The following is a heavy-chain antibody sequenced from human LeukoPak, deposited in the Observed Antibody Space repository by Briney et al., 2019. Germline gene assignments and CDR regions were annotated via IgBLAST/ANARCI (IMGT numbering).Heavy chain of an antibody. J-gene: IGHJ6*02. CDR2: IYYSGTTSGNT. CDR1: GGSVSRSY. CDR3: ARGSGRYYYYGVDV. D-gene: IGHD7-27*01. Sequence: SETLSLTCTVSGGSVSRSYWSWSRQPPGKGLEWIGHIYYSGTTSGNTNYNPSLKSRVTISIDTAKNQFSLQVRSVTAADTAVYYCARGSGRYYYYGVDVWGQGTTVAVSS. V-gene: IGHV4-59*02.